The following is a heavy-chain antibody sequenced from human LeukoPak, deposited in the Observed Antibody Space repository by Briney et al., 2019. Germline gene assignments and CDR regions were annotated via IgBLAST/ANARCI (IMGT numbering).Heavy chain of an antibody. CDR2: IYTSGGT. CDR1: GGSFSGYY. CDR3: ARRHHYYYYMDV. J-gene: IGHJ6*03. Sequence: SETLSLTCAVYGGSFSGYYWTWIRQPPGKGLEWIGYIYTSGGTNYNPSLSSRVTISVDTSKNQFSLILSSMTAADTAVYYCARRHHYYYYMDVWGKGTTVTVSS. V-gene: IGHV4-4*09.